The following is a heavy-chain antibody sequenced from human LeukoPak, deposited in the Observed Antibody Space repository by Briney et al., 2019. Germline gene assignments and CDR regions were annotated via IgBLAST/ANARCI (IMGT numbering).Heavy chain of an antibody. CDR1: GGSISSYY. Sequence: SETLSLTCTVSGGSISSYYWSWIRQPPGKGLEWIGYIYYSGSTNYNPSLKSRVTISVDTSKSQFSLKLSSVTAADTAVYYCAMYNWNENWFDPWGQGTLVTVSS. J-gene: IGHJ5*02. V-gene: IGHV4-59*01. CDR3: AMYNWNENWFDP. D-gene: IGHD1-1*01. CDR2: IYYSGST.